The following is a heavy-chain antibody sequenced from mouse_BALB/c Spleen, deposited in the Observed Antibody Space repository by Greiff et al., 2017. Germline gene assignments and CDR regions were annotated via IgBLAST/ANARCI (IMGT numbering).Heavy chain of an antibody. CDR3: ARDKMMVFAY. D-gene: IGHD2-3*01. Sequence: EVMLVESGGGLVQPGDSLRLSCATSGFTFTDYYMSWVRQPPGKALEWLGFIRNKANGYTTEYSASVKGRFTISRDNSQSILYLQMNTLRAEDSATYYCARDKMMVFAYWGQGTLVTVSA. J-gene: IGHJ3*01. CDR2: IRNKANGYTT. V-gene: IGHV7-3*02. CDR1: GFTFTDYY.